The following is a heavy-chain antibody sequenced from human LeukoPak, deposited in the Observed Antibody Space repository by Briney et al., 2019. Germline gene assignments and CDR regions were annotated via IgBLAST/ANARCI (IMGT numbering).Heavy chain of an antibody. CDR2: INSDGSWT. CDR3: VSFYETY. CDR1: GNYW. J-gene: IGHJ4*02. D-gene: IGHD2/OR15-2a*01. Sequence: GGSLRLSCAASGNYWMHWVRQAPGKGLVWVSHINSDGSWTSYADSVKGRFTITKDNAKNTVYLQMNGLRAEDTAVYYCVSFYETYWGRGTLVTVSS. V-gene: IGHV3-74*01.